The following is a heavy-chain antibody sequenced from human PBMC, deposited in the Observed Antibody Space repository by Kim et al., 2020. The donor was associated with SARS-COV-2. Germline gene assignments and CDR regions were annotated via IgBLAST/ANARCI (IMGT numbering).Heavy chain of an antibody. CDR1: GGSISSSSYY. D-gene: IGHD3-9*01. CDR3: ARHIQDHILTGYRIDY. CDR2: IYYSGST. Sequence: SETLSLTCTVSGGSISSSSYYWGWIRQPPGKGLEWIGSIYYSGSTYYNPSLKSRVTISVDTSKNQFSLKLSSVTAADTAVYYCARHIQDHILTGYRIDYWGQGTLVTVSS. J-gene: IGHJ4*02. V-gene: IGHV4-39*01.